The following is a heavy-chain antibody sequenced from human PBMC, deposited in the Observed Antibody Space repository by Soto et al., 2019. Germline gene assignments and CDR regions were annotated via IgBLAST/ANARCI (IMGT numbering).Heavy chain of an antibody. J-gene: IGHJ6*03. CDR2: MNPNSXXX. CDR1: GYTFTSYX. CDR3: ARGYGDYKNYYYYMDV. V-gene: IGHV1-8*01. Sequence: QVQLVQSGAEVKKPGASVKVSCKASGYTFTSYXXXXVXQATGQGLEWMGWMNPNSXXXGYAQKFQGRVTMTXNTSISTXXXXLXXXXXEDTAVYYCARGYGDYKNYYYYMDVWGKGTTVTVSS. D-gene: IGHD4-17*01.